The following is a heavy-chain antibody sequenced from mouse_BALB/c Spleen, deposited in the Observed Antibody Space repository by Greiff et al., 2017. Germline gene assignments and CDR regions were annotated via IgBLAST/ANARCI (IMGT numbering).Heavy chain of an antibody. CDR1: GFTFTDYY. CDR2: IRNKANGYTT. CDR3: ARDSRGNHYYAMDY. D-gene: IGHD2-1*01. J-gene: IGHJ4*01. V-gene: IGHV7-3*02. Sequence: EVQGVESGGGLVQPGGSLRLSCATSGFTFTDYYMSWVRQPPGKALEWLGFIRNKANGYTTEYSASVKGRFTISRDNSQSILYLQMNTLRAEDSATYYCARDSRGNHYYAMDYWGQGTSVTVSS.